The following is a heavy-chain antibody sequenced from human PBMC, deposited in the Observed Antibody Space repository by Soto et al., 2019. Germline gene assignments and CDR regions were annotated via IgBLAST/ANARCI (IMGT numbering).Heavy chain of an antibody. Sequence: PGGSLRLSCAASGFIFDDYAMHWVRQAPGKGLEWVSGINWNSGRINYADSVKGRFTISRDNVKNSLYLQMNSLRAEDTALYFCAKDKYYDTSGIEYWGQGTLVTVSS. J-gene: IGHJ4*02. D-gene: IGHD3-22*01. CDR2: INWNSGRI. CDR1: GFIFDDYA. CDR3: AKDKYYDTSGIEY. V-gene: IGHV3-9*01.